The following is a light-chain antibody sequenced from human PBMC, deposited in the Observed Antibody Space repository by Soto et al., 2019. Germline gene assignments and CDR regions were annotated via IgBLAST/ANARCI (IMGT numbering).Light chain of an antibody. CDR1: QSVLDRSNNKNY. CDR3: QQYYAIPRT. Sequence: DIVMTQSPDSLAVSLGERAIINCKSSQSVLDRSNNKNYLTWYQQKPGQPPKPLIYWASTREFGVPDRFSGSGSGTDFTLTISRLQAEDVALYYCQQYYAIPRTFGQGTTVEIK. V-gene: IGKV4-1*01. J-gene: IGKJ1*01. CDR2: WAS.